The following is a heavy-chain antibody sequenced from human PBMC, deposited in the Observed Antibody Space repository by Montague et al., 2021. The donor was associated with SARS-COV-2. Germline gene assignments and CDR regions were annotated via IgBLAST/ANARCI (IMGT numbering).Heavy chain of an antibody. J-gene: IGHJ3*02. CDR3: ARHPPYQTGALDI. D-gene: IGHD2-2*01. CDR1: GGSISNSHYY. V-gene: IGHV4-39*01. Sequence: SETLSLTCTVSGGSISNSHYYCAWIRQPPGKGLEWIGSIYFNGHSYYNPSLKNRASISLDTSKNQYYLKLNSVAAADTAVYYCARHPPYQTGALDIWGQGTMVTVSS. CDR2: IYFNGHS.